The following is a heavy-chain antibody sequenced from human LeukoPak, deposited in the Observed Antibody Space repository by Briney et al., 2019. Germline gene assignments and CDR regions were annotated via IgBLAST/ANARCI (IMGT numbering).Heavy chain of an antibody. Sequence: GGSLRLSCAASGFTFSSYDMHWVRQATGKGLEWVSAIGTAGDTYYPGSVKGRFTISRDNSKNTLYLQMNSLRAEDTAVYYCAKGGLAYCGGDCSTSLIWGDYWGQGTLVTVSS. CDR2: IGTAGDT. J-gene: IGHJ4*02. CDR3: AKGGLAYCGGDCSTSLIWGDY. D-gene: IGHD2-21*02. V-gene: IGHV3-13*01. CDR1: GFTFSSYD.